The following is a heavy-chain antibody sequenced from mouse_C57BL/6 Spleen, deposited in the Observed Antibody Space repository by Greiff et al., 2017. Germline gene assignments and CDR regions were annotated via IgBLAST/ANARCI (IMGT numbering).Heavy chain of an antibody. CDR3: GYYNGRRDGYVDG. CDR1: GYTFTSYW. J-gene: IGHJ1*03. V-gene: IGHV1-59*01. D-gene: IGHD1-1*01. Sequence: QVQLQQPGAELVRPGTSVKLSCKASGYTFTSYWMPWVKQRPGQGLEWIGVIDPSDSYTNYNQKFKGKAPLTVDTSSSTAYMQLSSLTSEDTAVDYGGYYNGRRDGYVDGGGTGTTGNVSS. CDR2: IDPSDSYT.